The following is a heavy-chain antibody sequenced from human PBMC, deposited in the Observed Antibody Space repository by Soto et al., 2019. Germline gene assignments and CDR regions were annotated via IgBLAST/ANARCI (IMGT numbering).Heavy chain of an antibody. CDR2: ISGSGGST. CDR1: GFTFSSYA. J-gene: IGHJ3*02. D-gene: IGHD2-15*01. CDR3: AKDYARIGAFDI. Sequence: GSLRLSCAASGFTFSSYAMSWVRQAPGKGLEWVSAISGSGGSTYYADSVKGRFTISRDNPKNTLYLQMNSLRAEDTAVYYCAKDYARIGAFDIWGQGTMVTVSS. V-gene: IGHV3-23*01.